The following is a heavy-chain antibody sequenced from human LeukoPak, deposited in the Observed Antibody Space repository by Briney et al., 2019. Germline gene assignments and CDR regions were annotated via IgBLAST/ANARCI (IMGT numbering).Heavy chain of an antibody. J-gene: IGHJ4*02. CDR1: GYTFTGYY. V-gene: IGHV1-2*02. CDR2: IYPNSGAT. CDR3: ARGGAYYDSSGYYRYFDY. D-gene: IGHD3-22*01. Sequence: GASVKVSCKASGYTFTGYYMHWVRQAPGQGLEWMGWIYPNSGATKYAQKFQGRVTMTRNTSISTAYMELSSLRSEDTAVYYCARGGAYYDSSGYYRYFDYWGQGTLVTVSS.